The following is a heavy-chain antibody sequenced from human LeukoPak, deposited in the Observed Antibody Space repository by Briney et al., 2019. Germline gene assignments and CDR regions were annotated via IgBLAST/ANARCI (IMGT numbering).Heavy chain of an antibody. CDR1: GFTFSSYW. J-gene: IGHJ4*02. D-gene: IGHD5-12*01. CDR3: ARGAYDYVEIAYSDY. Sequence: HPGGSLRLSCAASGFTFSSYWMSWVRQAPGKGLEWVANINEDGSEKYYVDSVKGRFTISRDNAKNSLYLQMSSLRAEDTAVYYCARGAYDYVEIAYSDYWGQGSLVTVSS. CDR2: INEDGSEK. V-gene: IGHV3-7*01.